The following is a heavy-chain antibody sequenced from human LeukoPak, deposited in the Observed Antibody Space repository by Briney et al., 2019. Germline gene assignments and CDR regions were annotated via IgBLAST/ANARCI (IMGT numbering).Heavy chain of an antibody. J-gene: IGHJ6*02. CDR2: NNPNNGGT. Sequence: ASVKVSCKPSGYTFTDYYMHWVRQAPGQGLEWMGWNNPNNGGTTYAQNFQGRVTMTRDTSISTAYMELSRLRSDDSAIYYCTRDHCSFANCYEDYYYGMDVWGQGTTVTVSS. D-gene: IGHD2-2*01. CDR3: TRDHCSFANCYEDYYYGMDV. CDR1: GYTFTDYY. V-gene: IGHV1-2*02.